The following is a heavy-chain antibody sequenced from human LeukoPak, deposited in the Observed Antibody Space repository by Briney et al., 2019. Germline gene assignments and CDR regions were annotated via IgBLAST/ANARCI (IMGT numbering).Heavy chain of an antibody. Sequence: GGSLRLSCEASGFTFSSYEMTWARQAPGKGLEWVSYISSSGSTIYYADSVKSRFTISRDNTKNSLYLQMNSLGAEDTAVYYCATGYSSSWYLALGMDVWGQGTTVTVSS. J-gene: IGHJ6*02. D-gene: IGHD6-13*01. V-gene: IGHV3-48*03. CDR2: ISSSGSTI. CDR1: GFTFSSYE. CDR3: ATGYSSSWYLALGMDV.